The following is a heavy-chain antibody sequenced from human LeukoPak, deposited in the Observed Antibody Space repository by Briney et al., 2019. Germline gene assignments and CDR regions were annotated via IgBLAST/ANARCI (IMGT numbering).Heavy chain of an antibody. CDR3: ARKEVAVRHDY. V-gene: IGHV1-18*01. J-gene: IGHJ4*02. Sequence: GASVKVSCKASGYTFTNYGITWVRQAPGQGLEWMGWISGYNGHTDYAQKLQGRVTMTTDTSTSTAYMELRSLRSDDTAAYYCARKEVAVRHDYWGQGTLVTVSS. CDR1: GYTFTNYG. CDR2: ISGYNGHT. D-gene: IGHD5-12*01.